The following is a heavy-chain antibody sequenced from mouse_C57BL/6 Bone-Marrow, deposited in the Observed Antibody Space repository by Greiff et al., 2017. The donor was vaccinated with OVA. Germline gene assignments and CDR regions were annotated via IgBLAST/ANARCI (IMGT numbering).Heavy chain of an antibody. V-gene: IGHV5-6*01. CDR1: GFTFSSYG. D-gene: IGHD2-14*01. CDR3: ARGGYRGG. Sequence: EVKLVESGGDLVKPGGSLKLSCAASGFTFSSYGMSWVRQTPDKRLEWVATISSGGSYTYYPDSVKGRVTISRDNAKSTLYQQMSSLKSEDTAMYYCARGGYRGGWGAGTTVTVAS. CDR2: ISSGGSYT. J-gene: IGHJ1*01.